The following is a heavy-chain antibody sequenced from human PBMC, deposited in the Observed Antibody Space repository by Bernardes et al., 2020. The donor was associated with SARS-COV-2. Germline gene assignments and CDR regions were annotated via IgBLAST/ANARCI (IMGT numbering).Heavy chain of an antibody. V-gene: IGHV1-2*04. D-gene: IGHD1-7*01. CDR1: GYTFTGYY. CDR2: INPNSGGT. CDR3: ARGRTARWGNYNLDV. Sequence: ASVKVSCKASGYTFTGYYMHWVRQAPGQGLEWMGWINPNSGGTNYAQKFQGWVTMTRDTSISTAYMELSRLRSDDTAVYYCARGRTARWGNYNLDVWGQGTTVTVSS. J-gene: IGHJ6*02.